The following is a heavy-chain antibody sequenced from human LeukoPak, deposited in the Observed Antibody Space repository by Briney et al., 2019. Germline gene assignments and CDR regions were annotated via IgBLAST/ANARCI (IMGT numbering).Heavy chain of an antibody. V-gene: IGHV1-8*01. D-gene: IGHD6-13*01. Sequence: GASVKVSCKASGYTFTSYDINWVRQATGQGLEWMGWMNPNSGNTGYAQKFQGRVIMTRNTSISTAYMELSSLRSEDTAVYYCARGYGLAAGTEFYDYWGQGTLVTVSS. J-gene: IGHJ4*02. CDR3: ARGYGLAAGTEFYDY. CDR1: GYTFTSYD. CDR2: MNPNSGNT.